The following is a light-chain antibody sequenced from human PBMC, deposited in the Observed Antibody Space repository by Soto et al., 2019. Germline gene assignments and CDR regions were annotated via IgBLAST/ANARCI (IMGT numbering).Light chain of an antibody. CDR3: QQYDKWPWT. CDR2: GAS. V-gene: IGKV3-15*01. Sequence: ILVTQSPATMSVSTGGRATLSCRASQSISDTLAWYQQKPGQAPRLLIHGASTGAPGFPARFSGSGSGTDFTLTISSLQSEDFAVYYCQQYDKWPWTFGQGTKVDIK. J-gene: IGKJ1*01. CDR1: QSISDT.